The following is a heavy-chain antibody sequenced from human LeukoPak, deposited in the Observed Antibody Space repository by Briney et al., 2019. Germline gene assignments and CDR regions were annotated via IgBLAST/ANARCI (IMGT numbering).Heavy chain of an antibody. D-gene: IGHD3-22*01. J-gene: IGHJ4*02. Sequence: GGSLRLSCAVFGSGFPFSNAWMSWVRQAPGKGLEWVGRARNKANSHTTEYAASVKGRFIISRDDSKSSLYLQMNSLKTEDTAVYFCARRGFSDSRGYYPDFDYWGRGTLVTVSS. CDR1: GFPFSNAW. V-gene: IGHV3-72*01. CDR3: ARRGFSDSRGYYPDFDY. CDR2: ARNKANSHTT.